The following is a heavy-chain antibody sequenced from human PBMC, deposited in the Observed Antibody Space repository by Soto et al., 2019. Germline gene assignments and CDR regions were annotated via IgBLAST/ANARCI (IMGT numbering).Heavy chain of an antibody. CDR1: CGSISSYY. J-gene: IGHJ4*02. Sequence: SETLSLTCTDSCGSISSYYWSWIRQPAGKGMEWIGRIHTTDGTNYNPSLKSRVTMSIDTSNNQFSLKLSSLTAADTAVYYCARALSSAAGLYFDFWGQGTLVTVSS. CDR3: ARALSSAAGLYFDF. CDR2: IHTTDGT. D-gene: IGHD6-13*01. V-gene: IGHV4-4*07.